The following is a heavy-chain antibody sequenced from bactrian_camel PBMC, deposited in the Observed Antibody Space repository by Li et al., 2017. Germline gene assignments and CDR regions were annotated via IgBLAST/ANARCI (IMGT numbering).Heavy chain of an antibody. CDR2: FDLDRVA. V-gene: IGHV3S53*01. CDR3: AAGTRIIVGDYCDGITA. J-gene: IGHJ6*01. CDR1: QATVSMNC. Sequence: HVQLVESGGGSVQPGESLRLSCATPQATVSMNCAAWFRQFAGKGNEREGVAGFDLDRVANYAESVQGRFTISKDNDNKMLYLQMNSLKPDDTAVYYCAAGTRIIVGDYCDGITAWGQGTQVTVS. D-gene: IGHD3*01.